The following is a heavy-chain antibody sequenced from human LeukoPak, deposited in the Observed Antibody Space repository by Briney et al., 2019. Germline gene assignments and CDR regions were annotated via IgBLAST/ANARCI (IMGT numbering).Heavy chain of an antibody. V-gene: IGHV3-9*01. CDR2: ISWNSGSM. CDR3: AKANGSSWYDPAHNWFDP. CDR1: GFTFDDYA. Sequence: GGSLRLSCAASGFTFDDYAMHWVRQAPGKGLEWVSGISWNSGSMGYADSVKGRFTISRDNAKNSLYLQMNSLRAEDTALYYCAKANGSSWYDPAHNWFDPWGQGTLVTVSS. J-gene: IGHJ5*02. D-gene: IGHD6-13*01.